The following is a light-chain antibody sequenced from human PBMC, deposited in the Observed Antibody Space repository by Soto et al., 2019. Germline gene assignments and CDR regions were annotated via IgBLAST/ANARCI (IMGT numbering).Light chain of an antibody. CDR1: QSVSSEY. Sequence: EILLTQSPGTLSLSPGERATLSCRASQSVSSEYLAWYQQRPDQAPRLLFYGASSRATGIPDRFSGSGSGTDFTLTISSLEPEDFAVYYCQQRSNWPITFGQGTRLEIK. CDR3: QQRSNWPIT. V-gene: IGKV3D-20*02. J-gene: IGKJ5*01. CDR2: GAS.